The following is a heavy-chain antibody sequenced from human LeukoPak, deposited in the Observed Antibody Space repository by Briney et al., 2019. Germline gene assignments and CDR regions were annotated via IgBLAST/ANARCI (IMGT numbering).Heavy chain of an antibody. CDR2: ISGSGGDT. Sequence: GGSLRLSCAASGFTFSTYAMTWVRQAPGKGLEWVSAISGSGGDTFYADSVKGRFTISRDNYKNTMYLQMNSLRAEDTATYYCAKGPVVPVATYYFDYWGQGTLVTVSS. D-gene: IGHD2-2*01. J-gene: IGHJ4*02. CDR3: AKGPVVPVATYYFDY. V-gene: IGHV3-23*01. CDR1: GFTFSTYA.